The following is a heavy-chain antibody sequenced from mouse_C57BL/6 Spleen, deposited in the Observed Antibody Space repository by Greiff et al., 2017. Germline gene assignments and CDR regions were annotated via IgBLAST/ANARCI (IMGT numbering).Heavy chain of an antibody. CDR2: IYPRSGNT. J-gene: IGHJ2*01. V-gene: IGHV1-81*01. CDR3: ARGDDYDYFDY. D-gene: IGHD2-4*01. CDR1: GYTFTSYG. Sequence: VQGVESGAELARPGASVKLSCKASGYTFTSYGISWVKQRTGQGLEWIGEIYPRSGNTYYNEKFKGKATLTADKSSSTAYMELRSLTSEDSAVYFCARGDDYDYFDYWGQGTTLTVSS.